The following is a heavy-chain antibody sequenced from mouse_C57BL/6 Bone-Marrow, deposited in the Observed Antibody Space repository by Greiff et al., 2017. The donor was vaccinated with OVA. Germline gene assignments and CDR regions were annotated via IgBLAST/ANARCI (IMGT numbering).Heavy chain of an antibody. CDR3: ASSNDLYYYAMDY. V-gene: IGHV1-55*01. CDR1: GYTFTSYW. D-gene: IGHD2-12*01. CDR2: IYPGSGST. J-gene: IGHJ4*01. Sequence: QVQLQQPGAELVKPGASVKLSCKASGYTFTSYWITCVKQRPGQGLEWIGDIYPGSGSTNYNEKFKSKATLTVDTSSSTAYMQLSSLTSEDSAVYDCASSNDLYYYAMDYWGQGTSVTVSS.